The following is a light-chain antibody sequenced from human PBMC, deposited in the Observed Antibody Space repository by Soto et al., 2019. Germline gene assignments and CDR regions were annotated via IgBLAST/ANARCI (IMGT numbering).Light chain of an antibody. CDR3: QQYNNWPPDRT. V-gene: IGKV3-15*01. J-gene: IGKJ1*01. Sequence: EIVMTQSPATLSVSPGERATLSCRASQSVGSNLAWYQQKPGQAPRLLLYGASTRATGIPARFSGSGSGTEFNLTISSLQSEDFAIYFCQQYNNWPPDRTFGQGTKVEIK. CDR1: QSVGSN. CDR2: GAS.